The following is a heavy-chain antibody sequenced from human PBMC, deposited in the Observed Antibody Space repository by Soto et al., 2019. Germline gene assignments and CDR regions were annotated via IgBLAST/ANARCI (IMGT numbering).Heavy chain of an antibody. J-gene: IGHJ4*02. CDR1: GFTFSDSY. Sequence: QVQLVESGGGLVKPGGSLRLSCVVSGFTFSDSYMSWIRQAPGKGLECVSYISSSSSFTIYADSVKGRFSISRDNVKRSLYLQMNSLRVDDTAMYYCARGRASAVAGTWGQGILVTVPS. CDR3: ARGRASAVAGT. D-gene: IGHD6-19*01. CDR2: ISSSSSFT. V-gene: IGHV3-11*06.